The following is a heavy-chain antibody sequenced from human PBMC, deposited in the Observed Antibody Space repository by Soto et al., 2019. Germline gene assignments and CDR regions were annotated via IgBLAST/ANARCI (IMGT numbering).Heavy chain of an antibody. J-gene: IGHJ3*02. CDR3: AKGLRYDDDAFDI. Sequence: PGGSLRLSCAASGFTFSSYAMSWVRQAPGKGLEWVSAISGSGGSTYYADSVKGRFTISRDNSKDTLYLQMNSLRAEDTAVYYCAKGLRYDDDAFDIWGQGTMVTVSS. V-gene: IGHV3-23*01. CDR2: ISGSGGST. D-gene: IGHD3-9*01. CDR1: GFTFSSYA.